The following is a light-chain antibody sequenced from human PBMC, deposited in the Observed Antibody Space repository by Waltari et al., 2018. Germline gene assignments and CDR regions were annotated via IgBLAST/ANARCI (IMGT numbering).Light chain of an antibody. Sequence: QSALTQPRSVSGSPGQSVTISCTGASSDVGGYNYVSWYQQHPGKAPKFIIYDVTKRPSGGPERVAGSKSGNTASLTIAGLQAEDEADYYCCSYAGSLYLCGTGTKVTVL. CDR2: DVT. CDR3: CSYAGSLYL. J-gene: IGLJ1*01. V-gene: IGLV2-11*01. CDR1: SSDVGGYNY.